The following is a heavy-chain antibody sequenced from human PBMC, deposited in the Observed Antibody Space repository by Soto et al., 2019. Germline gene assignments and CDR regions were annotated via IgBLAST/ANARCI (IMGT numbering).Heavy chain of an antibody. Sequence: RISCAASGFTFCNYGMHWVRQAPGKGLEWETIIYSDGSNKYYADSMKGRFNISRDNSKNTLYLQMNSLSVEDTAVYYCARAGYYDRSGYYYVFDYWGLGTLVTVSS. V-gene: IGHV3-33*01. D-gene: IGHD3-22*01. CDR3: ARAGYYDRSGYYYVFDY. J-gene: IGHJ4*02. CDR2: IYSDGSNK. CDR1: GFTFCNYG.